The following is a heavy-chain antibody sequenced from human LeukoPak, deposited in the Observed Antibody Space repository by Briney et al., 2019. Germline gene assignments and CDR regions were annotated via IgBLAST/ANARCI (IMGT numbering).Heavy chain of an antibody. CDR2: ISGSGGRT. D-gene: IGHD3-16*02. CDR1: GFTFSSYA. Sequence: GGSLRLSCAASGFTFSSYAMNWVRQAPGKGLEWVSAISGSGGRTYYADSVKGRFTISRDNSKNTLFLQMNSLRAEDTAVYYCAKDSGYQRLDPRETYYDYVWGSYRYPIGYWGQGTLVTVSS. J-gene: IGHJ4*02. V-gene: IGHV3-23*01. CDR3: AKDSGYQRLDPRETYYDYVWGSYRYPIGY.